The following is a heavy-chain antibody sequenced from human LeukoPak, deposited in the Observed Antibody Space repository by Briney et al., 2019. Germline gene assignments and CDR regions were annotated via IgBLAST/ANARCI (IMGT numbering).Heavy chain of an antibody. Sequence: PGRSVRLSCAAYGFTFSNYAMHWVRQAPGKGQEWVAVISYDGSNKYYADSVKGRFTISRDNSKNTLYLQMNSLRAEDTAVYYCARDLAVVIPAAIPGTPWGQGTLVTVSS. CDR3: ARDLAVVIPAAIPGTP. V-gene: IGHV3-30*01. J-gene: IGHJ5*02. D-gene: IGHD2-2*02. CDR2: ISYDGSNK. CDR1: GFTFSNYA.